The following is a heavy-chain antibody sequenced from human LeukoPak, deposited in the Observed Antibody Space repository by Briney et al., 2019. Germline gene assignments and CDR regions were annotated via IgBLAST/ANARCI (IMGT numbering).Heavy chain of an antibody. Sequence: ASVKVSCKASGYTYTSYGISWVRQAPGQGLEWMGWISAYNGDTHYAQKFQGRVTMTTETSTSTAYMELRSLRFDDTAVYYCARRGGKNYGDYVVYDKYMDVWGTGTTVTVSS. CDR2: ISAYNGDT. CDR3: ARRGGKNYGDYVVYDKYMDV. V-gene: IGHV1-18*01. J-gene: IGHJ6*03. D-gene: IGHD4-17*01. CDR1: GYTYTSYG.